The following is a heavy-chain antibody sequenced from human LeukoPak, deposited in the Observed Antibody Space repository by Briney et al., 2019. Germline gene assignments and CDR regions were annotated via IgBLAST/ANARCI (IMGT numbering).Heavy chain of an antibody. CDR3: ARGPWTYYDYVWGSYRYFDY. V-gene: IGHV4-34*01. Sequence: SETLSLTCAVYGGSFSGYYWSWIRQPPGKGLEWIGEINHSGSTNYNPSLKSRVTISVDTSKNQFSLKLSSVTAADTAVYYRARGPWTYYDYVWGSYRYFDYWGQGTPVTVSS. CDR2: INHSGST. D-gene: IGHD3-16*02. J-gene: IGHJ4*02. CDR1: GGSFSGYY.